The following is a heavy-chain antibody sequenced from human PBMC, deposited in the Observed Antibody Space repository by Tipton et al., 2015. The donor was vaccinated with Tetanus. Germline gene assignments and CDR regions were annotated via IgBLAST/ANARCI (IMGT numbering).Heavy chain of an antibody. CDR2: IIPHFGTV. CDR3: ARERGNRGNAFDL. D-gene: IGHD2/OR15-2a*01. Sequence: QLVQSGAEVKKPGSSVKVSCKVSGDTFSSYSFSWLRQAPGQGLEWMGGIIPHFGTVEYSQKFQGRVTIIADKSSSPVYMELTSLRSEDTAVYYCARERGNRGNAFDLWGQGTMVAVSS. J-gene: IGHJ3*01. V-gene: IGHV1-69*06. CDR1: GDTFSSYS.